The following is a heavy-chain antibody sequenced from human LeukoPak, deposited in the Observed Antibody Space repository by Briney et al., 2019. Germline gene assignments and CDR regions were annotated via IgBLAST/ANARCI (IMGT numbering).Heavy chain of an antibody. Sequence: GGSLRLSCAASGFTFSSYNMNWVRQAPGKGLEWVSYISSSSSTIYYADSVKGRFTISRDNAKNSLYLQMNSLRAEDTAVYYCARGGYCSGGSCSKVHYYYGMDVWGQGTTVTVSS. J-gene: IGHJ6*02. V-gene: IGHV3-48*04. D-gene: IGHD2-15*01. CDR2: ISSSSSTI. CDR1: GFTFSSYN. CDR3: ARGGYCSGGSCSKVHYYYGMDV.